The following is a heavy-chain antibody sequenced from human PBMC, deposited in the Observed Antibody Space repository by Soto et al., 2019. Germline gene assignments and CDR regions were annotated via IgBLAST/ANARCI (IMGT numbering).Heavy chain of an antibody. J-gene: IGHJ4*02. D-gene: IGHD5-12*01. Sequence: QLQLQESGSGLVKPSQALSLTCAVSGGSISSGGYCWSWIRQPPGKGLGWIGYIYHSGSTYYNPSLKSRVTISVDRSKNQFSLKLSSVTAADTAVYYCAAGGGLPRYYWGQGTLVTVSS. CDR2: IYHSGST. CDR3: AAGGGLPRYY. V-gene: IGHV4-30-2*01. CDR1: GGSISSGGYC.